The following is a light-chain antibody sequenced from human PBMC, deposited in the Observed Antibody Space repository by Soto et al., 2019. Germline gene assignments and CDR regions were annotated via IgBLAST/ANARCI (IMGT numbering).Light chain of an antibody. Sequence: QSVLTQPASVFGSPGQSITISCTGTSSDVGSYNLVSWYQQHPGKAPKLMIYEVSKRPSGVSNRFSGSKSGNTASLTTSGLPAEDEADYYCCSYAGSSTYVFGTGTKVTV. CDR1: SSDVGSYNL. CDR3: CSYAGSSTYV. V-gene: IGLV2-23*02. CDR2: EVS. J-gene: IGLJ1*01.